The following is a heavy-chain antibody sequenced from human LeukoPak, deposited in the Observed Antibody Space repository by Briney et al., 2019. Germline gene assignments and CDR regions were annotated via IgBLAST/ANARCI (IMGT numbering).Heavy chain of an antibody. J-gene: IGHJ4*02. V-gene: IGHV3-23*01. CDR2: ISGSGGST. CDR3: AGGTLNIPGEHGAFDY. CDR1: GFTFSSYG. Sequence: AGGSLRLSCAASGFTFSSYGMRWVRQAPGKGLEWVSAISGSGGSTYYADSVKGRFTISRDNAKNSLYLQMNSLRAEDTAVYYCAGGTLNIPGEHGAFDYWGQGTLVTVSS. D-gene: IGHD1-14*01.